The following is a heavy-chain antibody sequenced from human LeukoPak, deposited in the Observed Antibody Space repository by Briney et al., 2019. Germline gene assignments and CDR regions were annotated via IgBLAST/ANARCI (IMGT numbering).Heavy chain of an antibody. V-gene: IGHV3-23*01. Sequence: GGSLRLSCAASGFTFSSYAMSWVRQAPGKGLEWVSAISGSGSSTYYADSVKGRFTISRDNSKSTLYLQMNSLRAEDTAVYYCAKVRWDNSGWYYLDYWGQGTLVTVSS. CDR1: GFTFSSYA. CDR3: AKVRWDNSGWYYLDY. CDR2: ISGSGSST. D-gene: IGHD6-19*01. J-gene: IGHJ4*02.